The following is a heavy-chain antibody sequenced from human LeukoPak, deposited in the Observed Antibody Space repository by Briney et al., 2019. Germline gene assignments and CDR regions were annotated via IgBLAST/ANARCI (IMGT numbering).Heavy chain of an antibody. CDR2: INPNSGDT. J-gene: IGHJ4*02. V-gene: IGHV1-2*06. D-gene: IGHD4-17*01. Sequence: ASVKVSCKASGYTFTGYYMHWVRQAPGQGLEWMGRINPNSGDTGYAQKFQDRVTMTRNTSISTAYMELRSLRSDDTAVYYCARDRLGDLDYWGQGTLVTVSS. CDR1: GYTFTGYY. CDR3: ARDRLGDLDY.